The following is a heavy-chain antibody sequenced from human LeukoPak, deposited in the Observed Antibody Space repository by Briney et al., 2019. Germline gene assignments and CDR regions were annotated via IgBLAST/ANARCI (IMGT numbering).Heavy chain of an antibody. D-gene: IGHD6-13*01. V-gene: IGHV4-61*02. CDR2: IYTSGST. J-gene: IGHJ4*02. Sequence: PSETLSPTCTGSGHSISSGSYDWSWIRQPAGKGLEWIGRIYTSGSTNYNPSLKSRVTISVDTSKNQFSLKLSSVTAADTAVYYCARAWYSSSWWRLDYWGQGTLVTVSS. CDR3: ARAWYSSSWWRLDY. CDR1: GHSISSGSYD.